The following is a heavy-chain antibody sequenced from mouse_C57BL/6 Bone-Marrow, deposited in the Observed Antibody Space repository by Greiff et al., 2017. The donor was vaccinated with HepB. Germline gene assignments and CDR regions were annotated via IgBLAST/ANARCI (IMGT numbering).Heavy chain of an antibody. V-gene: IGHV5-17*01. CDR2: ISSGSSTI. CDR1: GFTFSDYG. D-gene: IGHD1-1*01. J-gene: IGHJ3*01. Sequence: EVMLVESGGGLVKPGGSLKLSCAASGFTFSDYGMHWVRQAPEKGLEWVAYISSGSSTIYYADTVKGRFTISRDNAKNTLFLQMTSLRSEDTAMYYCARGYYYGSSYSWFAYWGQGTLATVSA. CDR3: ARGYYYGSSYSWFAY.